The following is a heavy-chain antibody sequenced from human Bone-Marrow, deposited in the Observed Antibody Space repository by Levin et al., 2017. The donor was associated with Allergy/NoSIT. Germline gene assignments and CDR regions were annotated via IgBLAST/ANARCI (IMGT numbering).Heavy chain of an antibody. CDR2: IHHSGKT. J-gene: IGHJ6*02. CDR3: AARRYHVRGPKFYHYGLDV. Sequence: PSETLSLSCAVYDGSLTGYYWSWIRQPPEKGPEWIGEIHHSGKTNYNPTLSSRVTMSVDTSKNQFSLILTSVTAADTSVYYCAARRYHVRGPKFYHYGLDVWGQGTTVIVSS. V-gene: IGHV4-34*01. CDR1: DGSLTGYY. D-gene: IGHD3-16*01.